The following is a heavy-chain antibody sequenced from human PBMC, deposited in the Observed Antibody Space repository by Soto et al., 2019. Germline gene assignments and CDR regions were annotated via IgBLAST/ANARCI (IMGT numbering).Heavy chain of an antibody. CDR3: ARYRGSGMSFEP. D-gene: IGHD3-10*01. J-gene: IGHJ5*02. CDR1: GGTFSSYT. CDR2: IIPILGIA. Sequence: QVQLVQSGAEVKKPGSSVKVSCKASGGTFSSYTISWGRQAPGQGLEWMGRIIPILGIANYAQKFQGRVTITADKSTSTAYMELSSLRSEYTGVYYFARYRGSGMSFEPWGQGTLVTGSS. V-gene: IGHV1-69*02.